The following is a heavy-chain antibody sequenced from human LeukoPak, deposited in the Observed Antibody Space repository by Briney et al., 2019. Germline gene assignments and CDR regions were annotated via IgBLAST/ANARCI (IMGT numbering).Heavy chain of an antibody. CDR1: GYSFTSYW. Sequence: GESLKISCKGSGYSFTSYWIGWVRQMPGKGLEWMGIIYPGDSDTRYSPSFQGQVTISADKSISAAYLQWSSLKASDTAMYYCARGYCSSTSRYRGLDYWGQGTLVTVSS. CDR3: ARGYCSSTSRYRGLDY. D-gene: IGHD2-2*02. CDR2: IYPGDSDT. V-gene: IGHV5-51*01. J-gene: IGHJ4*02.